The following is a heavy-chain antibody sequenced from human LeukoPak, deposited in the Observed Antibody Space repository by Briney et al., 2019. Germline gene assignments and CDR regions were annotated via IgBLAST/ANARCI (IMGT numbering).Heavy chain of an antibody. Sequence: PGGSLRLSCATSGFTIGKSDMAWVRQPPGKGLEWIGEIYHSGSTNYNPSLKSRVTISVDKSKNQFSLKLSSVTAADTAVYYCARGGEIAALVDAFDIWGQGTMVTVSS. J-gene: IGHJ3*02. CDR2: IYHSGST. D-gene: IGHD6-6*01. V-gene: IGHV4-4*02. CDR1: GFTIGKSDM. CDR3: ARGGEIAALVDAFDI.